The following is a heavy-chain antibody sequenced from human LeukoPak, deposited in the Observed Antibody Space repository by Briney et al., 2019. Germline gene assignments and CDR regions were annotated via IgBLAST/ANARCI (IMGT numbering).Heavy chain of an antibody. CDR3: ARGRNIAAPGGGYLDY. J-gene: IGHJ4*02. V-gene: IGHV1-69*05. Sequence: ASVKVSCRASGASFSTYAVSWVRQVPGQGLEWMGRIIPIFGTTKYAQKFQGRVTITTDESTTTGYMELSSLESEDTAVYYCARGRNIAAPGGGYLDYWGQGTLVTVSS. CDR2: IIPIFGTT. D-gene: IGHD5-12*01. CDR1: GASFSTYA.